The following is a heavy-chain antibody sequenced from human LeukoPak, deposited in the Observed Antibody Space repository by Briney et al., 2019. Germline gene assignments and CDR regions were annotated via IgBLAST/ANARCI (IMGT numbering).Heavy chain of an antibody. D-gene: IGHD6-13*01. V-gene: IGHV3-23*01. CDR1: EFTFSSYG. Sequence: GGSLRLSCVASEFTFSSYGMSWVRQAPGKGLEWVSGFGGGGGPTYYADSVKGRFTISRDNSKNTLYLQMNSLRADDTAVYYCAKDRRQLANFDYWGQGTLVTVSS. CDR2: FGGGGGPT. CDR3: AKDRRQLANFDY. J-gene: IGHJ4*02.